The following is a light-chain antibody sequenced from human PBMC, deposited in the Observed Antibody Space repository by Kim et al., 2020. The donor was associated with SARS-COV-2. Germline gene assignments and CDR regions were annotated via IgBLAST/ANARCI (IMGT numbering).Light chain of an antibody. V-gene: IGKV1D-16*01. CDR3: QQYDSYPRT. CDR2: AAS. J-gene: IGKJ1*01. Sequence: DIQMTQSPSLVSASVGDTVTITCRASQGISSWLAWYQQKPVKALKSLIYAASSLQSGVPSRFSGSGSGTDFTLTINSLQPEDFATYYCQQYDSYPRTFGQGTKVDIK. CDR1: QGISSW.